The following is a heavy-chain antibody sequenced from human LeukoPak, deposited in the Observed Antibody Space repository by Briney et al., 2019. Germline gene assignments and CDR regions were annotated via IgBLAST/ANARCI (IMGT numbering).Heavy chain of an antibody. J-gene: IGHJ4*02. V-gene: IGHV6-1*01. CDR1: GDSVSSSSAA. Sequence: SQTLSLTCAISGDSVSSSSAARNWIRQSPSRGLEWLGRTYYRSKWYNGYAVSVKSRITITPDTSKNQFSLQLNSVTPEDTAVYYCARGNNGYIDYWGQGTLVTVSS. CDR3: ARGNNGYIDY. D-gene: IGHD2-8*01. CDR2: TYYRSKWYN.